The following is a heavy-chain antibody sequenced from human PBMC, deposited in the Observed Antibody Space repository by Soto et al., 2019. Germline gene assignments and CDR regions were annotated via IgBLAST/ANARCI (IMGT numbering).Heavy chain of an antibody. CDR3: ARAVAVPPDFDY. J-gene: IGHJ4*02. Sequence: ASVKVSCKASGYTFTGYAMHWVRLAPGQRLEWMGWINAGNGNTKYSQKFQGRVTITRDTSASTAYMELSSLRSEDTAVYYCARAVAVPPDFDYWGQGTLVTVSS. V-gene: IGHV1-3*01. CDR2: INAGNGNT. D-gene: IGHD6-19*01. CDR1: GYTFTGYA.